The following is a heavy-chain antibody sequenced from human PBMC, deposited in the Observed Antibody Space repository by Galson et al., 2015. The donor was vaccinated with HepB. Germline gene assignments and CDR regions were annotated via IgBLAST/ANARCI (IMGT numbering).Heavy chain of an antibody. CDR3: ARLWNSGNYYYAFDI. V-gene: IGHV5-51*03. CDR1: GYSFTNYW. Sequence: QSGAEVKKPGESLKISCKGSGYSFTNYWIGWVRQMPGKGLEWMGMIYPGDSDTRYSPSFQGQVTISADKSSSTAYLQWSSLKASDTAMCYCARLWNSGNYYYAFDIWGQGTMVTVSS. CDR2: IYPGDSDT. D-gene: IGHD1-26*01. J-gene: IGHJ3*02.